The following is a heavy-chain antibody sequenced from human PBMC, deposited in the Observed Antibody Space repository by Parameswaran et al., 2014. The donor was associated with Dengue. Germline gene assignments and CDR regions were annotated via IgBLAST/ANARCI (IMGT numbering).Heavy chain of an antibody. V-gene: IGHV3-48*02. CDR2: ISSSSSTT. Sequence: KWIRQPQGRTGWVSYISSSSSTTYYTESVKGRFTISRDNAKNSLYLQMSSLRDEDTAVYYCVRYRLDSDINGDYTPDYFDYWGQGTLVTVSS. D-gene: IGHD3-22*01. J-gene: IGHJ4*02. CDR3: VRYRLDSDINGDYTPDYFDY.